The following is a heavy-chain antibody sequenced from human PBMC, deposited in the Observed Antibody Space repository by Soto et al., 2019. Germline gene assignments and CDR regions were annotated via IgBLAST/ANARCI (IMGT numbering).Heavy chain of an antibody. J-gene: IGHJ4*02. CDR3: ARHWSLSGTFDY. V-gene: IGHV4-39*01. CDR2: IYYSGST. D-gene: IGHD3-10*01. Sequence: SETLSLTCTVSGGSISSSSYYWGWIRQPPGKGLEWIGSIYYSGSTYYNPSLKSRVTISVDTSKNQFSLKLSSVTAADTAVYYCARHWSLSGTFDYWGQGTLVTVSS. CDR1: GGSISSSSYY.